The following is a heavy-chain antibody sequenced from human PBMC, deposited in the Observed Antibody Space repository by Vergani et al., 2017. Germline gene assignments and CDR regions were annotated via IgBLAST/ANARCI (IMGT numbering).Heavy chain of an antibody. D-gene: IGHD4-17*01. Sequence: QVQLVESGGGVVQPGGSLRLSCAASGFTFSSYCMHWVRQAPGKGLEWVAFIRYDGSNKYYADSVKGRFTISRDNSKNTLYLQMNSLRAEDTAVYYCAKEFDYGDYLDYWGQGTLVTVSS. CDR1: GFTFSSYC. V-gene: IGHV3-30*02. CDR3: AKEFDYGDYLDY. J-gene: IGHJ4*02. CDR2: IRYDGSNK.